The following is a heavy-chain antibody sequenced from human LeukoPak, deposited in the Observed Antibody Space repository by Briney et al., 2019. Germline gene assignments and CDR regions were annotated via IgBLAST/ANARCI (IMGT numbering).Heavy chain of an antibody. D-gene: IGHD6-19*01. CDR1: GFTFDDYA. V-gene: IGHV3-9*01. CDR3: AKDTSQQWLVLGYFDY. CDR2: LSWHSGSI. Sequence: GGSLRLSCAASGFTFDDYAMHWVRQAPGKGLEWVLGLSWHSGSIGYADSVKGRFTISRDNAKNSLYLQMNSLRAEDTALYYCAKDTSQQWLVLGYFDYWGQGTLVTVSS. J-gene: IGHJ4*02.